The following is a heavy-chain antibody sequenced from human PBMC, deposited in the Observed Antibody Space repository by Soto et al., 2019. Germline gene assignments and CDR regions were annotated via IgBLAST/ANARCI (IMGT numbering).Heavy chain of an antibody. CDR1: GGTFSSYT. Sequence: SVKVSCKASGGTFSSYTISWVRQAPGQGLEWMGGIIPILGIANYAQKFQGRVTITADISTSTAYMELSSLRSEDTAIYYCAARSGYYTSYYYMDVRAERTTVTVSS. D-gene: IGHD3-3*01. CDR3: AARSGYYTSYYYMDV. J-gene: IGHJ6*03. CDR2: IIPILGIA. V-gene: IGHV1-69*10.